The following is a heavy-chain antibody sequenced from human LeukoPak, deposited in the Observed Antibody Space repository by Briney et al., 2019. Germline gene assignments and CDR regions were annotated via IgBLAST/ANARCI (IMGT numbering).Heavy chain of an antibody. V-gene: IGHV3-21*01. Sequence: GGSLRLSCAASGFTFSSYAMNWIRQAPGKGLEWVASVSSSGAYIYYADLMESRFTISRDNAKNSLTLQMNSLRAEDTAVYYCARGVGNYRYYFDSWGQGTLVTVSS. CDR1: GFTFSSYA. D-gene: IGHD3-22*01. CDR3: ARGVGNYRYYFDS. CDR2: VSSSGAYI. J-gene: IGHJ4*02.